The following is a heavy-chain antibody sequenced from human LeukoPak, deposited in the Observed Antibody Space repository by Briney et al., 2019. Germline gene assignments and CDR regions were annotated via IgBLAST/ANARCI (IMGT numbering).Heavy chain of an antibody. CDR2: IYYSGST. D-gene: IGHD3-22*01. V-gene: IGHV4-59*01. CDR1: GGSISSYY. CDR3: ARVEDSSGSSFDY. J-gene: IGHJ4*02. Sequence: SETLSLTCTVSGGSISSYYWSWIRQPPGKGLEWIGYIYYSGSTNYNPSLKSRVTISVDTSKNQFSLKLSSVTAADTAVYYCARVEDSSGSSFDYWGQGTLVTVSS.